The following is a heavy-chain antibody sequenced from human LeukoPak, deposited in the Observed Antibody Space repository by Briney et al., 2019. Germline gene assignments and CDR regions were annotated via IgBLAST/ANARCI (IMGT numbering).Heavy chain of an antibody. J-gene: IGHJ4*02. Sequence: GGSLRLSCAASGFTFSSFALSWVRQAPGEGLEWVSSISSSSSYIYYADSVKGRFTISRDNAKNSLYLQMNSLRAEDTAVYYCARDRIPLDFWSGYYTDWGQGTLVTVSS. V-gene: IGHV3-21*01. D-gene: IGHD3-3*01. CDR2: ISSSSSYI. CDR3: ARDRIPLDFWSGYYTD. CDR1: GFTFSSFA.